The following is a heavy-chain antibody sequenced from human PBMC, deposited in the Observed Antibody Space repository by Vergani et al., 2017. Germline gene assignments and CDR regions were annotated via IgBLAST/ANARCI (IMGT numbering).Heavy chain of an antibody. D-gene: IGHD3-10*01. Sequence: QVQLVQSGAEVKKPGASVKVSCKASGYTFTSYGISWVRQAPGQGLEWMGWISAYNGNTNYAQKLQGRVTITRDTSASTAYMELSSLRSEDTAVYYCARYMVRGVIILNDAFDIWGQGRMVTVSS. CDR1: GYTFTSYG. CDR2: ISAYNGNT. J-gene: IGHJ3*02. CDR3: ARYMVRGVIILNDAFDI. V-gene: IGHV1-18*01.